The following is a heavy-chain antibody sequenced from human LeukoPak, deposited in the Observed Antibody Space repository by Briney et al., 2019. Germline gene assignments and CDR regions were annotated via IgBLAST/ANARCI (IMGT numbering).Heavy chain of an antibody. CDR2: IKQDGSEK. CDR1: GFTFSSYW. Sequence: PGGSLRLSCAASGFTFSSYWMSWVRQAPGKGLELVANIKQDGSEKYYVDSVKGRFTISRDNAKNSLYLQMNSLRAEDTAVYYCARDLNDFWSGYLGYWGQGTLVTVSS. D-gene: IGHD3-3*01. V-gene: IGHV3-7*01. J-gene: IGHJ4*02. CDR3: ARDLNDFWSGYLGY.